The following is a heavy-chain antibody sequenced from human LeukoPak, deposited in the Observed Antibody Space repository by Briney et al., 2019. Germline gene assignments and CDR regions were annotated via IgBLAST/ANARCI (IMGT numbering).Heavy chain of an antibody. CDR2: IYTSGST. V-gene: IGHV4-4*09. CDR1: GGSISSYY. Sequence: KPSETLSLTCTVSGGSISSYYWSWIRQPPGKGLEWIGYIYTSGSTNYNPSLKSRVTISVDTSKNQFSLKLSSVTAADTAVYYCARGVITMVRGVISSDYYYMDVWGKGTTVTVSS. CDR3: ARGVITMVRGVISSDYYYMDV. J-gene: IGHJ6*03. D-gene: IGHD3-10*01.